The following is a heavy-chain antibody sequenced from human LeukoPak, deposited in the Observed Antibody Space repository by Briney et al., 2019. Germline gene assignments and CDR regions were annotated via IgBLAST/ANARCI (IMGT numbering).Heavy chain of an antibody. CDR2: IYHSGST. CDR3: AREEGGYDIGYYFDY. D-gene: IGHD5-12*01. J-gene: IGHJ4*02. V-gene: IGHV4-38-2*02. Sequence: RASETLSLTCTVSGYSISSGYYWGWIRQPPRKGLEWIGSIYHSGSTYYNPSLKSRVTISVDTSKNQFSLKLSSVTAADTAVYYCAREEGGYDIGYYFDYWGQGTLVTVSS. CDR1: GYSISSGYY.